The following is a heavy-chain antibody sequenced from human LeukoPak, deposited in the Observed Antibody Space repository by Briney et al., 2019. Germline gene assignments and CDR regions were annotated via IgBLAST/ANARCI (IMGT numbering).Heavy chain of an antibody. D-gene: IGHD3-3*01. CDR1: GGSFSGYY. V-gene: IGHV4-34*01. CDR2: INHSGST. J-gene: IGHJ4*02. Sequence: PSETLSLTCAVYGGSFSGYYWSWIRQPPGKGLEWIGEINHSGSTNYNPSLKSRVTISVDTSKNQFSLKLSSVTAADTAVYYCARGRGITIFGVVIGPNFDYWGQGTLVTVSS. CDR3: ARGRGITIFGVVIGPNFDY.